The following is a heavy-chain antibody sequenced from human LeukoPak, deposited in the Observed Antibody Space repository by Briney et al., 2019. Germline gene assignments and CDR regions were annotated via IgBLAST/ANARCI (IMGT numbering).Heavy chain of an antibody. CDR3: ARDFALLWLGDKPFDY. V-gene: IGHV1-18*01. D-gene: IGHD3-10*01. CDR2: ISALNGNT. CDR1: GYTFGDYG. J-gene: IGHJ4*02. Sequence: ASVKVSCKASGYTFGDYGFSWVRQAPGQGLEWMGWISALNGNTYYVQKFKGRVTMTTDSSTNTAYMELRSLRSDDPAVYFCARDFALLWLGDKPFDYWGQGTLVTVSS.